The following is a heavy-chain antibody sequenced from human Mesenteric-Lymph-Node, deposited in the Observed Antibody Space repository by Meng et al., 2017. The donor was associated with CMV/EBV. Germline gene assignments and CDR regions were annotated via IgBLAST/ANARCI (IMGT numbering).Heavy chain of an antibody. CDR3: AKDIVKVVPAATGWFDP. D-gene: IGHD2-2*01. CDR1: GFTFSNYW. J-gene: IGHJ5*02. CDR2: IKQDGSEK. Sequence: GESLKISCAASGFTFSNYWMNWVRQAPGKGLEWVANIKQDGSEKYYGDSVKGRFTISRDNSKNTLYLQMNSLRAEDTAVYYCAKDIVKVVPAATGWFDPWGQGTLVTVSS. V-gene: IGHV3-7*04.